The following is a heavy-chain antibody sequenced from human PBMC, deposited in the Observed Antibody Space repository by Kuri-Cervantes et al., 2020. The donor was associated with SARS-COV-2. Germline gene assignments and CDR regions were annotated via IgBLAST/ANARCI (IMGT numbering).Heavy chain of an antibody. CDR1: GFTFSSYA. J-gene: IGHJ6*02. Sequence: GGSLRLSCAASGFTFSSYAMHWVRQAPGKGLEWVAVISYDGSNKYYADSVKGRFTISRDNSKNTLYLQMNSLRAEDTAVYYCAREHSEWAYGMDVWGQGTTVTVSS. CDR3: AREHSEWAYGMDV. V-gene: IGHV3-30*01. D-gene: IGHD1-26*01. CDR2: ISYDGSNK.